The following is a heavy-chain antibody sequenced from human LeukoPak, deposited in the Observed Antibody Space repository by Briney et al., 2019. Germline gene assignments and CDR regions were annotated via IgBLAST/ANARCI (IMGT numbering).Heavy chain of an antibody. V-gene: IGHV3-53*01. Sequence: PGGSLRLSCAASGFSVSSNYMSWVRQAPGRGLEWVSVINSDGNTYYADSVRGRFTISRDNSKNTLYLQLSSLRVEDTAVYYCARDLTGVGKYTSGWFDAFDIWGQGTMVTVSS. CDR2: INSDGNT. CDR3: ARDLTGVGKYTSGWFDAFDI. D-gene: IGHD6-19*01. CDR1: GFSVSSNY. J-gene: IGHJ3*02.